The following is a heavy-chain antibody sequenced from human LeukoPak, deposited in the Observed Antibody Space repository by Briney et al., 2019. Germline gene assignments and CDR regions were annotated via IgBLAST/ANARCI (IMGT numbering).Heavy chain of an antibody. V-gene: IGHV3-74*01. CDR3: VSFYETY. Sequence: GGSMRLSCAASGNYWMHWVRQAPGKGLVWVSHINSDGSWTSYADSVKGRFTISKDNAKNTVYLQMNSLRAEDTAVYYCVSFYETYWGRGTLVTVSS. D-gene: IGHD2/OR15-2a*01. J-gene: IGHJ4*02. CDR1: GNYW. CDR2: INSDGSWT.